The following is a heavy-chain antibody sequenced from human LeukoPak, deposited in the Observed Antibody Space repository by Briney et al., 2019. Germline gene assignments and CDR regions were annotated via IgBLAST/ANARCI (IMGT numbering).Heavy chain of an antibody. V-gene: IGHV3-23*01. J-gene: IGHJ4*02. CDR3: AKHYGSGTYYNYLDY. CDR1: GFTSSSYA. CDR2: ISSNGGGT. Sequence: GGCLRLSCAASGFTSSSYAMSWVRRAPGKGLEWVSAISSNGGGTFYADSVRGQFTISRDNSQNTLYLQMNSLRAEDTAIYYCAKHYGSGTYYNYLDYWGQGTLVTVSS. D-gene: IGHD3-10*01.